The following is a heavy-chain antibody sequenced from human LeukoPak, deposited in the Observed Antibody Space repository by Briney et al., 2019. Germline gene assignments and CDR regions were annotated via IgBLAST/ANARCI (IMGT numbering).Heavy chain of an antibody. D-gene: IGHD1-26*01. J-gene: IGHJ3*02. CDR2: NSGST. Sequence: PSETLSLTCTVSGGSIGSYFWSWIRQPPGKGLEWIGYNSGSTKYNPSLKSRVTISVDTSKNQFSLKLSSVTAADTAVYYCARGRGYGGDYWRAFDIWGQGTVVSVSS. V-gene: IGHV4-59*08. CDR3: ARGRGYGGDYWRAFDI. CDR1: GGSIGSYF.